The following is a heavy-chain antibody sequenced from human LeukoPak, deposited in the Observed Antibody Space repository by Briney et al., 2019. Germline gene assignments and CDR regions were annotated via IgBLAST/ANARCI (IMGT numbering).Heavy chain of an antibody. CDR3: ARETGYNPNFDY. CDR1: GGSISGYY. D-gene: IGHD5-24*01. Sequence: SETLSLTCTVSGGSISGYYWSWIRQPPGKGLEWIGYIYYSGSTNYNPSLKSRVTISVDTSKNQFSLKLSSVTAADTAVYYCARETGYNPNFDYWGQGTLVTVSS. V-gene: IGHV4-59*01. J-gene: IGHJ4*02. CDR2: IYYSGST.